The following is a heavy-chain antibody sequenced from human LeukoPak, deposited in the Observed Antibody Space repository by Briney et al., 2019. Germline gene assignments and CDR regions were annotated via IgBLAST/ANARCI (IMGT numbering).Heavy chain of an antibody. CDR2: TSRSGGST. J-gene: IGHJ3*02. CDR1: GFTLRSYA. CDR3: AKDMAAAPRDAFDI. Sequence: GGSLRLSCAAPGFTLRSYAMNWVRQAPGKGLEWVSTTSRSGGSTYYADSVKGRFTISRDNSKNTLYLQMNSLRAEDTAVYYCAKDMAAAPRDAFDIWGQGTMVTVSS. D-gene: IGHD6-13*01. V-gene: IGHV3-23*01.